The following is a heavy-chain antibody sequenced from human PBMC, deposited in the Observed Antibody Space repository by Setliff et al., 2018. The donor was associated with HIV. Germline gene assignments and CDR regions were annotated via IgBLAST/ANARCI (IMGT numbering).Heavy chain of an antibody. CDR2: MNPNSGNT. Sequence: GASVKVSCKASGYTFTSYDINWVRQATGQGLEWMGWMNPNSGNTGYAQKLQGRVTMTTDTSTNTAYMELRSLRSDDTAVYYCARGYGAFDIWGQGTMVTVSS. D-gene: IGHD4-17*01. CDR1: GYTFTSYD. CDR3: ARGYGAFDI. V-gene: IGHV1-8*02. J-gene: IGHJ3*02.